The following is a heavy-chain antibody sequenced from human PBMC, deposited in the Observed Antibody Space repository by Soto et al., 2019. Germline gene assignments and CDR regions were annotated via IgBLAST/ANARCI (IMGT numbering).Heavy chain of an antibody. Sequence: QVQLQQWGAGLLKPSETLSLTCAVYGGSFSGYYWSWIRQPPGKGLEWIGEINHSGSTNYNPSLKRRVTISVDTSKNQFSLKLSSVTAADTAVYYCARDGAGFGDPGLDYWGQGTLVTVSS. CDR1: GGSFSGYY. CDR3: ARDGAGFGDPGLDY. CDR2: INHSGST. J-gene: IGHJ4*02. V-gene: IGHV4-34*01. D-gene: IGHD3-10*01.